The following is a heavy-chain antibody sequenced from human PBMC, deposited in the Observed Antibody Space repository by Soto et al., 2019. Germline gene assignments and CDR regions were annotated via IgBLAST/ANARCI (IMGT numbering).Heavy chain of an antibody. CDR1: GFTFSNYA. CDR3: AKQVRDGTSSPYYFDY. D-gene: IGHD6-6*01. V-gene: IGHV3-23*01. CDR2: ISSAVNT. Sequence: PAGSLRLACAVCGFTFSNYAMSWFRQAPGKGLEWASAISSAVNTYYADPVKGRFTISRDNSKNTLSLQMNSLRAEDTAVYYCAKQVRDGTSSPYYFDYWGQGTLVTVSS. J-gene: IGHJ4*02.